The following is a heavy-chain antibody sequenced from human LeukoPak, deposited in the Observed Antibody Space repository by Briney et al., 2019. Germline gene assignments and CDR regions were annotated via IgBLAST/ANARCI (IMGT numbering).Heavy chain of an antibody. CDR1: GFTFSSYG. D-gene: IGHD5-24*01. J-gene: IGHJ4*02. CDR3: ARFRGDGYNYSRWPPDY. CDR2: ISYDGSNK. Sequence: PGRSLRLSCAASGFTFSSYGMHWVRQAPGKGLEWVAVISYDGSNKYYADSVKGRFTISRDNSKNTLYLQMNSLRAEDTAVYYCARFRGDGYNYSRWPPDYWGQGTLVTVSS. V-gene: IGHV3-30*03.